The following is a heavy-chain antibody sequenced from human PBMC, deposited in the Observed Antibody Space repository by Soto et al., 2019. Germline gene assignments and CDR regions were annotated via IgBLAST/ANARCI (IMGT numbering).Heavy chain of an antibody. CDR3: ARGVNFYGSGSYGSEYWFDP. Sequence: QLQLQESGSGLVKPSQTLSLTCTVSGVSITSGGHPWNWIRQPPGKGLEWIGYSFHNGNTFYNPSFASRVTISVDRSKNQFSLKLPSVTAADTAMYFCARGVNFYGSGSYGSEYWFDPWGQGTLVTVSS. V-gene: IGHV4-30-2*01. J-gene: IGHJ5*02. D-gene: IGHD3-10*01. CDR2: SFHNGNT. CDR1: GVSITSGGHP.